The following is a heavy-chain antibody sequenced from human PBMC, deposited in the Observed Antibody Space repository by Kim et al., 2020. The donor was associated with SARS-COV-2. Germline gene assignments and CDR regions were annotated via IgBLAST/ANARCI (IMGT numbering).Heavy chain of an antibody. Sequence: GGSLRLSCAASGFTFSSYAMSWVRQAPGKGLEWVSVIYSGGSSTYYADSVKGRFTISRDNSKNTLYLQMNSLRAEDTAVYYCAKNGITIFGVARYWYFDLWGRGTLVTVSS. CDR3: AKNGITIFGVARYWYFDL. CDR2: IYSGGSST. J-gene: IGHJ2*01. CDR1: GFTFSSYA. D-gene: IGHD3-3*01. V-gene: IGHV3-23*03.